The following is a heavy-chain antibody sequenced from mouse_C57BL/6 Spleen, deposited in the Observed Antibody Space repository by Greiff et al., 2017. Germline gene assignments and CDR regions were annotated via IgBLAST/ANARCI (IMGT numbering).Heavy chain of an antibody. Sequence: QVQLQQPGTELVMPGASVKLSCKASGYIFTSYWMHWVKQRPGQGLEWLGNINPSNGGTNYNEKFKSKATLTVDKSSSTAYMQLSSLTSEDSAVYYCARGYSNFYYYAMDYWGQGTSVTVSS. J-gene: IGHJ4*01. CDR2: INPSNGGT. D-gene: IGHD2-5*01. CDR3: ARGYSNFYYYAMDY. V-gene: IGHV1-53*01. CDR1: GYIFTSYW.